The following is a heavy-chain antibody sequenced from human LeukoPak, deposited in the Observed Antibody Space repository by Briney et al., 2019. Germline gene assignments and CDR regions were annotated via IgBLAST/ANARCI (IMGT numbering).Heavy chain of an antibody. J-gene: IGHJ4*02. V-gene: IGHV3-21*01. Sequence: GGSLRLSCAASGFTFSSYSMNWVRQAPGKGLEWVSSISSSTTYIYYADSVKGRFTISRDNAKNSLYLQINSLRAEDTAVYYCATAGNYRFDYWGQGTLVTVSS. D-gene: IGHD1-7*01. CDR3: ATAGNYRFDY. CDR1: GFTFSSYS. CDR2: ISSSTTYI.